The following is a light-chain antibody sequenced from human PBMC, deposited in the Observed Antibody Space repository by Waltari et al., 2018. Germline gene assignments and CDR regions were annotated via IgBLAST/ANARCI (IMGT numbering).Light chain of an antibody. CDR3: QQYNNWPTWT. CDR1: HSVKTN. J-gene: IGKJ1*01. CDR2: DAS. Sequence: EVVMTQSPATLSVSPGERATSSCRASHSVKTNLAWYQQKPGQAPRLVIFDASTRATGIQARFSGSGSGTEFTLTISSLQPEDSAVYYCQQYNNWPTWTFGQGAKVEIK. V-gene: IGKV3-15*01.